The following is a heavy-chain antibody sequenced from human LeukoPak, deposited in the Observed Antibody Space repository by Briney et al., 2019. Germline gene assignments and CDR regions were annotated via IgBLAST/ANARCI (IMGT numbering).Heavy chain of an antibody. CDR2: ISSSSSYI. CDR1: GFTFSSYS. D-gene: IGHD4-17*01. V-gene: IGHV3-21*01. J-gene: IGHJ4*02. CDR3: AREPDYGDYVRYFDY. Sequence: GGSLRPSCAASGFTFSSYSMNWVRQAPGKGLEWVSSISSSSSYIYYADSVKGRFTISRDNAKNSLYLQMNSLRAEDTAVYYCAREPDYGDYVRYFDYWGQGTLVTVSS.